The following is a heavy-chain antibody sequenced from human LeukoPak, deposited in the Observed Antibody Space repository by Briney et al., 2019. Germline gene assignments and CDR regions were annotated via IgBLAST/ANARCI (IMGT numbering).Heavy chain of an antibody. CDR3: ARRKRPGATSDY. J-gene: IGHJ4*02. V-gene: IGHV3-21*01. Sequence: GGSLRLSCAASGLTFSSYSMNWVRQAPGKGLEWVSSISSSSSYIYYADSVKGRFTISRDNAKNSLYLQMNSLRAEDTAVYYCARRKRPGATSDYWGQGTLVTVSS. CDR2: ISSSSSYI. CDR1: GLTFSSYS. D-gene: IGHD5-12*01.